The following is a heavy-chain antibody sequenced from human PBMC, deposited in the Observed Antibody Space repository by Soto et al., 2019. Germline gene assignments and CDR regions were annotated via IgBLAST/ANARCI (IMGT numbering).Heavy chain of an antibody. CDR1: GGSFSGYY. CDR2: INHSGST. CDR3: ARCLKGAGSHAPFDY. Sequence: QVQLQQWGAGLLKPSETLFLNCAVYGGSFSGYYWSWIRQPPGKGLEWIGEINHSGSTNYNPSLKSRDTISVDTTKNPSSLQQSYVTAADTDVYDCARCLKGAGSHAPFDYWGQGTLVTVSS. J-gene: IGHJ4*02. D-gene: IGHD6-19*01. V-gene: IGHV4-34*01.